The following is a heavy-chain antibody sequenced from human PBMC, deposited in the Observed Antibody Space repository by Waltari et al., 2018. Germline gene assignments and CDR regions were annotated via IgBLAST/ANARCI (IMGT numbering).Heavy chain of an antibody. Sequence: EVQLVESGGGLVQPGGSLRLSCAASGFTFSSYWMSWVRQAPGKGLEGVANIKQDGNEKYYVDSVKGRFTISRDNAKNSLYLQMNSLRAEDTAVYYCAGAVTTNAFDIWGQGTMVTVSS. V-gene: IGHV3-7*01. CDR2: IKQDGNEK. CDR1: GFTFSSYW. J-gene: IGHJ3*02. D-gene: IGHD4-17*01. CDR3: AGAVTTNAFDI.